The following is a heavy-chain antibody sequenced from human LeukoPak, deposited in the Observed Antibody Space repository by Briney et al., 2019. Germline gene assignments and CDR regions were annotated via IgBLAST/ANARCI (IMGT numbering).Heavy chain of an antibody. CDR1: GGTFSSYA. CDR2: IIPILGIA. D-gene: IGHD6-13*01. Sequence: GASVKVSCKASGGTFSSYAISWVRQAPGQGLEWMGRIIPILGIANYAQKFQGRVTITADKSTSTAYMELSSLRSEDTAVYYCVRRSTGYSSSWYGATFDYWGQGTLVTVSS. CDR3: VRRSTGYSSSWYGATFDY. V-gene: IGHV1-69*04. J-gene: IGHJ4*02.